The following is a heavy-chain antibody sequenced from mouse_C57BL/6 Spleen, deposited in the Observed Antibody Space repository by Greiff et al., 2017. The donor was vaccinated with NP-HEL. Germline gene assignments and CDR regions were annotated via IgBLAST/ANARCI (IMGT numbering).Heavy chain of an antibody. J-gene: IGHJ2*01. CDR2: INPNNGGT. CDR3: ARYDRPNYYAMDY. V-gene: IGHV1-22*01. CDR1: GYTFTDYN. Sequence: EVKLQESGPELVKPGASVKMSCKASGYTFTDYNMHWVKQSHGKSLEWIGYINPNNGGTSYNQKFKGKATLTVNKSSSTAYMELRSLTSEDSAVYYCARYDRPNYYAMDYWGQGTTLTVSS. D-gene: IGHD1-1*02.